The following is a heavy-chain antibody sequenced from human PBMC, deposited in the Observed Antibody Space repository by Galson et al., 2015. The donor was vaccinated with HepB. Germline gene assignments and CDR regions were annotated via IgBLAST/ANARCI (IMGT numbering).Heavy chain of an antibody. D-gene: IGHD6-13*01. CDR3: VKDPRRSNWATGWFDP. V-gene: IGHV3-23*01. CDR1: GFTFSSYA. CDR2: ISGSGGST. J-gene: IGHJ5*02. Sequence: SLRLSCAASGFTFSSYAMSWVRQAPGKGLEWVSAISGSGGSTYYADSVKGRFTISRDNSKNTLYLQMNSLRAEDTAVYYCVKDPRRSNWATGWFDPWGQGTLVTVSS.